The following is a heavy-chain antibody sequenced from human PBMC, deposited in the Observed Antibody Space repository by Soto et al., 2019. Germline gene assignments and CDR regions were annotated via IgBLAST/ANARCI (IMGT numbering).Heavy chain of an antibody. Sequence: SQTLSLTCAISGASVSSKSAAWNWIRPSPSRGLEWLGRTYYRSKWYNDYAVSVKSRITINPDTSKNQFSLHLNSVTPEDTAVYYCGTFLTTTSPHVRGEATSVTVSS. J-gene: IGHJ6*04. D-gene: IGHD3-22*01. V-gene: IGHV6-1*01. CDR1: GASVSSKSAA. CDR2: TYYRSKWYN. CDR3: GTFLTTTSPHV.